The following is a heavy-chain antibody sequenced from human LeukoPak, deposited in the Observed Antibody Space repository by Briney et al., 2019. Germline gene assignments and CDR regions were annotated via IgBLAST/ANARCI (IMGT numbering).Heavy chain of an antibody. CDR2: ISYDGSNK. CDR3: AREGVDHDAFDI. Sequence: PGGSLRLSCAASGLTFSSYAMHWVRQAPGKGLEWVAVISYDGSNKYYADSVKGRFTISRDNSKNTLYLQMNSLRAEDTAVYYCAREGVDHDAFDIWGQGTMVTVSS. D-gene: IGHD2-8*01. V-gene: IGHV3-30-3*01. CDR1: GLTFSSYA. J-gene: IGHJ3*02.